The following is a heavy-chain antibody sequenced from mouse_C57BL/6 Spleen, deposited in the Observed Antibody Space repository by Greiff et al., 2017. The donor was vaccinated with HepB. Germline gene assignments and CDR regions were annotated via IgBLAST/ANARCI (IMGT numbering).Heavy chain of an antibody. CDR3: ARATQGDY. CDR2: IDPSDSYT. V-gene: IGHV1-50*01. Sequence: VQLQQPGAELVKPGASVKLSCKASGYTFTSYWMQWVKQRPGQGLEWIGEIDPSDSYTNYNQKFKGKATLTVDTSSSTAYMQLSSLTSEDSAVYYCARATQGDYWGKGTTLTVSS. CDR1: GYTFTSYW. J-gene: IGHJ2*01.